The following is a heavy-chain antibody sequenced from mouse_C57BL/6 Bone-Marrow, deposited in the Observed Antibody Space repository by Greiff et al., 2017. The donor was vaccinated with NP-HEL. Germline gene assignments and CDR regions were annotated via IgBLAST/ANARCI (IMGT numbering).Heavy chain of an antibody. CDR3: ARGILRLGYAMDY. Sequence: EVMLVESGPGLAKPSQTLSLTCSVTGYSITSDYWNWIRKFPGNKLEYMGYISYSGSTYYNPSLKSRISITRDTSKNQYYLQLNSVTTEDTATYNCARGILRLGYAMDYWGQGTSVTVSS. J-gene: IGHJ4*01. V-gene: IGHV3-8*01. CDR1: GYSITSDY. D-gene: IGHD1-1*01. CDR2: ISYSGST.